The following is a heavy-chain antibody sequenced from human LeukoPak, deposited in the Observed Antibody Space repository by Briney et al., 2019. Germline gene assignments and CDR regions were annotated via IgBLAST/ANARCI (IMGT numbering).Heavy chain of an antibody. V-gene: IGHV4-34*01. CDR2: INHSGST. Sequence: SETLALTYAVYGGFFSGYYWSWIRQPPGKGLEWSGEINHSGSTNYNPSLKSRVTISVDTSKSQFSLKLSSVTAADTSVYYCARDRSYSSGLFRRYYLDYWGQGTLVTVSS. CDR3: ARDRSYSSGLFRRYYLDY. CDR1: GGFFSGYY. D-gene: IGHD6-19*01. J-gene: IGHJ4*02.